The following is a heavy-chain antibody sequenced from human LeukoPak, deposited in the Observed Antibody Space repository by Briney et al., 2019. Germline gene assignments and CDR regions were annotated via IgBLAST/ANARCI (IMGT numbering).Heavy chain of an antibody. D-gene: IGHD4-17*01. CDR1: GFTFSSYG. CDR3: ARDFSDDYGDYPSDY. V-gene: IGHV3-21*01. CDR2: ISSSSSYI. J-gene: IGHJ4*02. Sequence: PGGSLRLSCAASGFTFSSYGMSWVRQAPGKGLEWVSSISSSSSYIYYADSVKGRFTISRDNAKNSLYLQMNSLRAEDTAVYYCARDFSDDYGDYPSDYWGQGTLVTVSS.